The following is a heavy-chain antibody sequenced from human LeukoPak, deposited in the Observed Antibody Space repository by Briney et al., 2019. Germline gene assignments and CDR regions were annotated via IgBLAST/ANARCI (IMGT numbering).Heavy chain of an antibody. CDR1: GGTFSSYA. J-gene: IGHJ6*03. CDR3: ARMRDSSSWQNYYYYMDV. V-gene: IGHV1-69*05. Sequence: GSSVKVSCKASGGTFSSYAISWVRQAPGQGLEWMGGIIPIFGTANYAQKFQGRVTITTDESTSTAYMELSSLRSEDTAVYYCARMRDSSSWQNYYYYMDVWGKGTTVTVSS. D-gene: IGHD6-13*01. CDR2: IIPIFGTA.